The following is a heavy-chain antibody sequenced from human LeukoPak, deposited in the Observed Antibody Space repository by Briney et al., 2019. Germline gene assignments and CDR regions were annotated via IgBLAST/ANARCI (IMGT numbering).Heavy chain of an antibody. Sequence: ASVKVSCKASGYTFTSYGISWVRQAPGQGLEWMGWISAYNGNTNYAQKFQGRVTMTRDTSISTAYMELSRLRSDDTAVYYCARGITIFGVVIIPDYYYYYMDVWGKGTTVTVSS. CDR1: GYTFTSYG. V-gene: IGHV1-18*01. CDR2: ISAYNGNT. CDR3: ARGITIFGVVIIPDYYYYYMDV. J-gene: IGHJ6*03. D-gene: IGHD3-3*01.